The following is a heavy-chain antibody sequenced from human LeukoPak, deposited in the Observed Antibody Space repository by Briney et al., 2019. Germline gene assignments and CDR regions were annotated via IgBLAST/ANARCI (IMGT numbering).Heavy chain of an antibody. V-gene: IGHV3-74*01. CDR1: GFSFSSYW. Sequence: GGSLRLSCEASGFSFSSYWMPWVRQAPGEGPVWVSLIRSDGTSTSYADSVKGRFTISRDNAKNTVYLQMNSLRAEDTAVYYCARDLGSGTPLDCRGQGTLVTVSS. D-gene: IGHD1-7*01. CDR2: IRSDGTST. J-gene: IGHJ4*02. CDR3: ARDLGSGTPLDC.